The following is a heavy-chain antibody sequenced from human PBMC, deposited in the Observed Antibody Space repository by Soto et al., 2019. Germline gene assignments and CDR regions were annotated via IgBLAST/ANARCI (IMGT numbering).Heavy chain of an antibody. CDR2: IYYSGST. Sequence: PSETLSLTCTVSGGSISSSSYYWGWIRQPPGKGLEWIGSIYYSGSTYYNPSLKSRVTISVDTSKNQFSLKLSSVTAADTAVYYCVRRQPPIVGATRFDYWGQGTLVTVSS. CDR1: GGSISSSSYY. CDR3: VRRQPPIVGATRFDY. D-gene: IGHD1-26*01. J-gene: IGHJ4*02. V-gene: IGHV4-39*01.